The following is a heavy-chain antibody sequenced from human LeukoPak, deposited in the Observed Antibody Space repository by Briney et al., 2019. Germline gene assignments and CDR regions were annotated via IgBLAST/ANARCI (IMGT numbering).Heavy chain of an antibody. V-gene: IGHV5-51*01. D-gene: IGHD3-22*01. Sequence: GESLKISCKGSGYSFTSYWIGWVRQMPGKSLEWMGIIYPGDSDTRYSPSFQGQVTISADKSISTAYLQWSSLKASDTAMYYCARLEVMYYYDSSGSVDYWGQGTLVTVSS. J-gene: IGHJ4*02. CDR1: GYSFTSYW. CDR3: ARLEVMYYYDSSGSVDY. CDR2: IYPGDSDT.